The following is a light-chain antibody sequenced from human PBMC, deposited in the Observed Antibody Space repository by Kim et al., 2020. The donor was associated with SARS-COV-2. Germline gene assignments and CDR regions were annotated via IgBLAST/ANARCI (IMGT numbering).Light chain of an antibody. J-gene: IGKJ2*01. CDR1: QSISSSY. Sequence: PGERATLSCRASQSISSSYLAWYRQKPGQAPRLLIYAASSRATGIPDRFSGSGSGTDFTLTISRLEPEDFAMYYCQQYGSSLPMYTFGQGTKLEI. CDR3: QQYGSSLPMYT. CDR2: AAS. V-gene: IGKV3-20*01.